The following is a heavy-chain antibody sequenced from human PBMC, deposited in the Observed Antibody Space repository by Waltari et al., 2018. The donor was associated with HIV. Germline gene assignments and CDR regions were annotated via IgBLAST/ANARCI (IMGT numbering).Heavy chain of an antibody. V-gene: IGHV4-61*01. J-gene: IGHJ4*02. Sequence: QVQLQESGPGLVKPSETLSLTCPVSGGSVSSGSYYWSWIRQPPGKGLEWIGYIYYSGSTNYNPSLKSRVTISVDTSKNQFSLKLSSVTAADTAVYYCARRGGSRGFDYWGQGTLVTVSS. CDR1: GGSVSSGSYY. CDR2: IYYSGST. CDR3: ARRGGSRGFDY. D-gene: IGHD1-26*01.